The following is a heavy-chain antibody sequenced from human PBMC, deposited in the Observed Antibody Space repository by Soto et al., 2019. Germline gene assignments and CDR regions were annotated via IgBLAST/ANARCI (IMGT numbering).Heavy chain of an antibody. V-gene: IGHV3-74*01. CDR3: VRGAPYDF. D-gene: IGHD3-10*01. J-gene: IGHJ4*02. Sequence: VQLVESGGGVVQPGGSLRLSCAASGFALSGYWMHWVRQPAGKGPMWVSRINTDGSDTSSAGSVEGRFTISRDNAKNALYLQINSLRVEDTAVYYCVRGAPYDFWGRGTLVTVSS. CDR1: GFALSGYW. CDR2: INTDGSDT.